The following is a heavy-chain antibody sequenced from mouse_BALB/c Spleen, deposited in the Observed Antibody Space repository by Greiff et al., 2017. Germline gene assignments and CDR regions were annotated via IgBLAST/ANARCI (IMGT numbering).Heavy chain of an antibody. CDR3: AREYGNSWFAY. CDR1: GYTFTSYW. D-gene: IGHD2-10*02. V-gene: IGHV1-7*01. CDR2: INPSTGYT. Sequence: QVQLQQSGAELAKPGASVKMSCKASGYTFTSYWMHWVKQRPGQGLEWIGYINPSTGYTEYNQKFKDKATLTADKSSSTAYMQLSSLTSEDSAVYYCAREYGNSWFAYWGQGTLVTVSA. J-gene: IGHJ3*01.